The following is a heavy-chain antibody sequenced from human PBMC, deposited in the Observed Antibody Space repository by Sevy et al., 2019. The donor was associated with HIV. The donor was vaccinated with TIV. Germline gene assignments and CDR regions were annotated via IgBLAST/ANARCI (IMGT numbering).Heavy chain of an antibody. CDR1: GVTFSSYA. D-gene: IGHD3-22*01. CDR2: ISGHGGST. CDR3: AKDSGISAQIVVALRY. V-gene: IGHV3-23*01. J-gene: IGHJ4*02. Sequence: GGSLRLSCADSGVTFSSYAMSWVRQAPGKGLEWVSTISGHGGSTYYAGAVKGRFTISRDNSKKMVYLQMNSLSGEDTAVYYCAKDSGISAQIVVALRYWGQGTQVTVSS.